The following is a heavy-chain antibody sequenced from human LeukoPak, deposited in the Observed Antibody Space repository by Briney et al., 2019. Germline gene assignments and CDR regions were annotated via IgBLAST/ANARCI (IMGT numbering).Heavy chain of an antibody. V-gene: IGHV1-24*01. CDR1: GYNLNEIS. J-gene: IGHJ5*02. Sequence: ASVKVSCKVSGYNLNEISMHWVRQAPGKGLEWVGGFDPEDGETIYAQKFQGRVTVTEDTSTDTAYVELSSLRSEDTAVYYCAAAFPYYDSWGQGTLVTVSS. CDR2: FDPEDGET. CDR3: AAAFPYYDS. D-gene: IGHD5-12*01.